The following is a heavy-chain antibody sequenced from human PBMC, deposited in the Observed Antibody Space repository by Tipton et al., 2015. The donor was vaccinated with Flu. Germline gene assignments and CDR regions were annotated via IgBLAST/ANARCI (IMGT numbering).Heavy chain of an antibody. Sequence: SLRLSCEASGFRFSGFGMHWVRQAPGEGLEWVAAIWFDGTKKYYADSVKGRFTISRDNSKNTLSLQMNSLRVEDTATYYCATPTADFDLWGRGTLVIVSS. J-gene: IGHJ2*01. V-gene: IGHV3-33*08. CDR1: GFRFSGFG. CDR3: ATPTADFDL. D-gene: IGHD1-26*01. CDR2: IWFDGTKK.